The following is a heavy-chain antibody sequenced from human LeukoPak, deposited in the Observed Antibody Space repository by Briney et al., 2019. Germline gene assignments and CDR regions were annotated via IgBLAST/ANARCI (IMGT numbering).Heavy chain of an antibody. V-gene: IGHV4-59*08. D-gene: IGHD6-19*01. CDR1: GGSISSYY. CDR2: IYYSGST. J-gene: IGHJ4*02. Sequence: SETLSLTCSVSGGSISSYYWSWIRQPPGKGLEWIGYIYYSGSTNHNPSLKSRVTISADTSKNQFSLKLSSVTAADTAMYYCARRGYSSGWYYFDYWGQGALVTVAS. CDR3: ARRGYSSGWYYFDY.